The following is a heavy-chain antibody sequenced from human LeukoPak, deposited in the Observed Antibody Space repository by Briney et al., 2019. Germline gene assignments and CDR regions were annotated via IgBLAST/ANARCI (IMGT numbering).Heavy chain of an antibody. CDR1: GFTFSSYA. CDR3: ARDPRYCSGGSCYNTYYGMDV. J-gene: IGHJ6*02. D-gene: IGHD2-15*01. Sequence: GGSLRLSCAASGFTFSSYAMHWVRQAPGKGLEWVAVISYDGSNKYYADSVKGRFTISRDNSKNTLYLQMNSLRAEDTAVYYCARDPRYCSGGSCYNTYYGMDVWGQGTTVTVSS. V-gene: IGHV3-30-3*01. CDR2: ISYDGSNK.